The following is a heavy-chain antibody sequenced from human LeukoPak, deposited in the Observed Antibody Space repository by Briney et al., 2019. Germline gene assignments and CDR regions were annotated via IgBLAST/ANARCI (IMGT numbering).Heavy chain of an antibody. CDR3: ARDYGSLSV. V-gene: IGHV3-74*01. CDR1: EFTFSSYW. D-gene: IGHD3-9*01. Sequence: GGSLRLSCAASEFTFSSYWMHWVRQAPGKGLEWVSCIDADDTSTSTSYADSVKGRFTISRDNAKNTLNLQMNSLRAEDTAVYYCARDYGSLSVWGQGTMVTVSS. CDR2: IDADDTSTST. J-gene: IGHJ3*01.